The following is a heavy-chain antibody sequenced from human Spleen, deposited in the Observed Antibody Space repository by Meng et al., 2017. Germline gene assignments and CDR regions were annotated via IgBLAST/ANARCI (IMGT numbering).Heavy chain of an antibody. J-gene: IGHJ4*02. CDR2: IDRSGITA. CDR3: ASGGHDSSPYFDY. Sequence: GESLKISCLTSGIIFNNKVMRWVRQAPGKGLEWVSSIDRSGITAFYADSVKGRFTISRDKSKNTVYLQMNSLRAEDTAVYSCASGGHDSSPYFDYWGQGSLVTVSS. D-gene: IGHD2-21*02. V-gene: IGHV3-23*01. CDR1: GIIFNNKV.